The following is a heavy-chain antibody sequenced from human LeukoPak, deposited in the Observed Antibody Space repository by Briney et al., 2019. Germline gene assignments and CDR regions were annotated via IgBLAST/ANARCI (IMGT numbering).Heavy chain of an antibody. CDR3: AKLTSGLRRNNDAFDI. J-gene: IGHJ3*02. V-gene: IGHV3-23*01. CDR1: GFTFSIYA. Sequence: GGSLRLSCAASGFTFSIYAMSWVRQAPGKGLEWVSAISSSGGSTYYADSVKGRFTISRDNSKNTLYLQMNSLRAEDTAVYYCAKLTSGLRRNNDAFDIWGKETMVTVS. CDR2: ISSSGGST. D-gene: IGHD6-19*01.